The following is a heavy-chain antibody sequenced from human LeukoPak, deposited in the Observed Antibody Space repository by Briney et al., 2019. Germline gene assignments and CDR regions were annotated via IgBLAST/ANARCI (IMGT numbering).Heavy chain of an antibody. Sequence: GGSLRLSCAASGFTVSSNYMSWVRQAPGKGLEWVSVIYSGGSTYCADSVKGRFTISRDNSKNTLYLQMNSLRAEDTAVYYCARVKGKAVAGSFDYWGQGTLVTVSS. D-gene: IGHD6-19*01. J-gene: IGHJ4*02. V-gene: IGHV3-53*01. CDR1: GFTVSSNY. CDR3: ARVKGKAVAGSFDY. CDR2: IYSGGST.